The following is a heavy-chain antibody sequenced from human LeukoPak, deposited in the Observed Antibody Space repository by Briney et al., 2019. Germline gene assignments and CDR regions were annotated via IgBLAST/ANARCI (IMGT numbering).Heavy chain of an antibody. J-gene: IGHJ5*02. V-gene: IGHV1-46*01. Sequence: GASVKVSCKASGYTFTGYYIHWVRQAPGQGLEWMGIINPSGGGTTYAQKFQGRVTMTRDTSTSTVYMELSRLRSDDTAVYYCARLVLGSIAAAGTIDWFDPWGQGTLVTVSS. CDR2: INPSGGGT. CDR3: ARLVLGSIAAAGTIDWFDP. D-gene: IGHD6-13*01. CDR1: GYTFTGYY.